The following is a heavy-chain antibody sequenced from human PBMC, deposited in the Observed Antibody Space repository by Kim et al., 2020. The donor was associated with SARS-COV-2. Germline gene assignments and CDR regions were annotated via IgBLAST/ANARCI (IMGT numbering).Heavy chain of an antibody. V-gene: IGHV3-74*01. CDR3: ARFYVGGWYGGYYYYYGMDV. CDR2: INSDGSST. Sequence: GGSLRLSCAASGFTFSSYWMHWVRQAPGKGLVWVSRINSDGSSTSYADSVKGRFTISRDNAKNTLYLQMNSLRAEDTAVYYCARFYVGGWYGGYYYYYGMDVWGQGTTVTVSS. CDR1: GFTFSSYW. J-gene: IGHJ6*02. D-gene: IGHD6-19*01.